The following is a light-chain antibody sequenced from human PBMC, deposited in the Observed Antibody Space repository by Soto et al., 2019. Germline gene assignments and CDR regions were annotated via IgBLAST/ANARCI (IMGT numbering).Light chain of an antibody. CDR3: SSYTSSNTYV. J-gene: IGLJ1*01. Sequence: QAARTHPASLSGSPGQSMTISCTGTSGDVGGYNYVSWYQQHPGKAPRLMIYDVSNRPSGVSNRFSGSKSGNTASLTISGLQAEDEADYYCSSYTSSNTYVFGTGTKVTVL. CDR2: DVS. CDR1: SGDVGGYNY. V-gene: IGLV2-14*01.